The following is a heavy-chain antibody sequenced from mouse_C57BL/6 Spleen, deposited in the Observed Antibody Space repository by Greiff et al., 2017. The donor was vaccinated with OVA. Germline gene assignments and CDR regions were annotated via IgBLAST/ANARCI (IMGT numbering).Heavy chain of an antibody. D-gene: IGHD1-1*01. CDR3: AREGYGTHFDY. Sequence: LVRPGSSVKLSCKASGYTFTSYWMDWVKQRPGQGLEWIGNIYPSDSETHYNQKFKDKATLTVDKSSSTAYMQLSSLTSEDSAVYYCAREGYGTHFDYWGQGTTLTVSS. J-gene: IGHJ2*01. V-gene: IGHV1-61*01. CDR2: IYPSDSET. CDR1: GYTFTSYW.